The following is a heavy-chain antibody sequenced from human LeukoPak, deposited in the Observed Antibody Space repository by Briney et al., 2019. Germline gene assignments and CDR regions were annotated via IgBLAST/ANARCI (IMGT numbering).Heavy chain of an antibody. J-gene: IGHJ5*02. D-gene: IGHD6-13*01. CDR3: ARGKTEQQLVPGVWFDP. Sequence: SETLSLTCAVSGGSISSGGYSWSWIRQPPGKGLEWIGYIYHSGSTYYNPSLKSRVTISVDRSKNQFSLKLSSVTAADTAVYYCARGKTEQQLVPGVWFDPWGQGTLVTASS. CDR2: IYHSGST. CDR1: GGSISSGGYS. V-gene: IGHV4-30-2*01.